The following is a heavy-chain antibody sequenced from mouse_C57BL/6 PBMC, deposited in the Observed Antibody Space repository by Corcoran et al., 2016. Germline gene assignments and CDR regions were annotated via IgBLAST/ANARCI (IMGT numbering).Heavy chain of an antibody. V-gene: IGHV1-76*01. CDR2: IYPGSGNT. D-gene: IGHD2-14*01. CDR3: ARHPGVPLYYYAMDY. Sequence: QVQLKQSGAELVRPGASVKLSCKASGYTFTDYYINWVKQRPGQGLEWIARIYPGSGNTYYNEKFKGKATLTAEKSSSTAYMQLSSLTSEDSAVYFCARHPGVPLYYYAMDYWGQGTSVTVSS. J-gene: IGHJ4*01. CDR1: GYTFTDYY.